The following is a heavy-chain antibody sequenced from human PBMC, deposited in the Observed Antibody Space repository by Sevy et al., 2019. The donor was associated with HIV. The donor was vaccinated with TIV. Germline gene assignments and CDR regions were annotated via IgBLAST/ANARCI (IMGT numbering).Heavy chain of an antibody. Sequence: GESLKISCAASGFTFSSYAIHWVRQAPGKGLEWVAVISYDGNNKYYADSVQGRFTVSRDNSKNTLYVQMNSLRAEDTAVYYCAKGHNLWSEGGFLHHWGQGTLVTVSS. CDR2: ISYDGNNK. V-gene: IGHV3-30*18. D-gene: IGHD3-10*01. J-gene: IGHJ1*01. CDR3: AKGHNLWSEGGFLHH. CDR1: GFTFSSYA.